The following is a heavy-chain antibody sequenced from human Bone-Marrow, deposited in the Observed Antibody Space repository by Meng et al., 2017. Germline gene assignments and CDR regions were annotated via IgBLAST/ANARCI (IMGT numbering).Heavy chain of an antibody. CDR1: GFTFSGSA. D-gene: IGHD6-13*01. CDR3: ARGRQQPDY. J-gene: IGHJ4*02. V-gene: IGHV3-49*04. Sequence: GESLKISCAASGFTFSGSAMHWVRQAPGEGLEWVGFIRSKSYGGTTEYAASGKGRFTISRDDSKNIAFLQMNSLKTEDTAVYYCARGRQQPDYWGQGTLVTVSS. CDR2: IRSKSYGGTT.